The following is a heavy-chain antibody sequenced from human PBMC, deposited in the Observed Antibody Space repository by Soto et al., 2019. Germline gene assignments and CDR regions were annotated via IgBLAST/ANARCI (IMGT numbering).Heavy chain of an antibody. CDR1: GYTFTSYG. CDR3: ARGSSTVTYYYYYGMDV. D-gene: IGHD4-4*01. Sequence: ASVKVSCKASGYTFTSYGISWVRQAPGQGLEWMGWISAYNGNTNYAQKLQGRVTMTTDTSTSTAYMELRRLRSDDTAVYYCARGSSTVTYYYYYGMDVWGQGTTVTVSS. V-gene: IGHV1-18*01. J-gene: IGHJ6*02. CDR2: ISAYNGNT.